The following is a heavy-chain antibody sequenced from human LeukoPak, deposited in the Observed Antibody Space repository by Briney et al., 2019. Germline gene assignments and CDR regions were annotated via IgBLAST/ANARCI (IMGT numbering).Heavy chain of an antibody. CDR2: ISTSSSTI. CDR3: ARVPSGYTLGYGYYYYYMDV. Sequence: GGSLRLSCAVSGFTFSDYTMTWVRQAPGKGLEWVSYISTSSSTIYYADSVKGRFTISRDNTKNALYLQMNSLRAEDTAVYYCARVPSGYTLGYGYYYYYMDVWGKGTTVTASS. V-gene: IGHV3-48*04. J-gene: IGHJ6*03. D-gene: IGHD5-18*01. CDR1: GFTFSDYT.